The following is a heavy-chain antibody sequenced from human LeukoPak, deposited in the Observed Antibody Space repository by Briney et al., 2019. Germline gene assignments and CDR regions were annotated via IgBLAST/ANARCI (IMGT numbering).Heavy chain of an antibody. Sequence: SQTLSLTCTVSGGSISSGGYYWSWIRQNPGKGLEWIGYIYYSGSTYYNPSLKSRVTISVDTSKNQFSLKLSSVTAADTAVYYCARDSGDYGIDYWGQGTLVTVSS. CDR1: GGSISSGGYY. CDR2: IYYSGST. CDR3: ARDSGDYGIDY. J-gene: IGHJ4*02. D-gene: IGHD3-16*01. V-gene: IGHV4-31*03.